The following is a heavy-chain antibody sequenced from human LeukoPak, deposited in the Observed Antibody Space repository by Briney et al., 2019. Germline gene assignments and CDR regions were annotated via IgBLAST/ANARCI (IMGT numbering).Heavy chain of an antibody. D-gene: IGHD6-19*01. CDR2: IKSKTDGGTT. J-gene: IGHJ4*02. CDR1: GLTFSNAW. V-gene: IGHV3-15*05. Sequence: GGSLRLSCAASGLTFSNAWMSWVRQAPGKGLEWVGRIKSKTDGGTTDYAAPVKGRFTISRDNAKNTLYLQMNSLRAEDTAVYYCASWYSSGWYSFDYWGQGTLVTVSS. CDR3: ASWYSSGWYSFDY.